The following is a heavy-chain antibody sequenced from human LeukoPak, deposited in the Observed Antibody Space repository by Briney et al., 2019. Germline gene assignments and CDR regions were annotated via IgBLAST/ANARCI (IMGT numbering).Heavy chain of an antibody. CDR1: GGTFSSYA. D-gene: IGHD2-21*02. CDR3: ARGGVVVTAFYFDY. J-gene: IGHJ4*02. V-gene: IGHV1-69*04. CDR2: IIPIFGMA. Sequence: SVKVSCKASGGTFSSYAISWVRQAPGQGLEWMGRIIPIFGMANYAQKFQGRVTITADKSTSTAYMELSSLRSEDTAVYYCARGGVVVTAFYFDYWGQGTLVTVSS.